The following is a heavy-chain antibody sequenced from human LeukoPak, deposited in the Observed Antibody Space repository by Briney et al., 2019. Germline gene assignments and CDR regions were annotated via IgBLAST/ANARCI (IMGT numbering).Heavy chain of an antibody. Sequence: PGGSLRLSCAASGFTLSNYWMHWVRQAPGKGLEWVANIKQDGGEKYYLDSVKGRFTVSRDNAKNSLYLQMSSLRAEDTAVYYCARVGARQILEYWGQGTLVTVSS. V-gene: IGHV3-7*01. J-gene: IGHJ4*02. CDR3: ARVGARQILEY. CDR1: GFTLSNYW. CDR2: IKQDGGEK. D-gene: IGHD4-17*01.